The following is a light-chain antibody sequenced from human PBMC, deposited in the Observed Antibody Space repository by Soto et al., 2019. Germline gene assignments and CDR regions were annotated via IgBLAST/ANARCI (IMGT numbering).Light chain of an antibody. J-gene: IGKJ1*01. CDR1: QSLVNSDGNTY. V-gene: IGKV2-24*01. Sequence: DVVLTQTPLSSPVTLGQPASISCKSSQSLVNSDGNTYMSWLQQRPGQPPRLLIYRVSNRFSGVPDRFSGSGAGTDFTLRISRVEAEDVGVYYCMQIAHFPRTFSQGTKVEIK. CDR3: MQIAHFPRT. CDR2: RVS.